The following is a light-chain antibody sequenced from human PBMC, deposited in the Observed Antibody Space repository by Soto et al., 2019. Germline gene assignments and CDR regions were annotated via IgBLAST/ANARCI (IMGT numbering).Light chain of an antibody. CDR1: SSNIGAGYD. CDR2: GNT. V-gene: IGLV1-40*01. J-gene: IGLJ2*01. Sequence: QSVLTQPPSVSGAPGQRVTISCTGSSSNIGAGYDVHWYQQLPGRAPKLLIYGNTNRPSGVPDRFSGSKSGTSASLAITGLQAEDESDYYCLSFDSSLSVVFGGWTTLTVL. CDR3: LSFDSSLSVV.